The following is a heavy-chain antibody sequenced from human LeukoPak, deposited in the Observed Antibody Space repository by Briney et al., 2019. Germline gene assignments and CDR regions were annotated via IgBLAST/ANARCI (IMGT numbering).Heavy chain of an antibody. V-gene: IGHV3-53*01. CDR1: GFTVSTNH. CDR2: IYNDGNT. D-gene: IGHD2-21*02. CDR3: ARDREVVTAKAQMDV. Sequence: PGGSLRLSCAVSGFTVSTNHMSWVRQAPGRGLEWVSAIYNDGNTYYTDSVKGRFTISRDNSKNTVFLQMNSLRVEDTAVYYCARDREVVTAKAQMDVWGKGTTVTVSS. J-gene: IGHJ6*03.